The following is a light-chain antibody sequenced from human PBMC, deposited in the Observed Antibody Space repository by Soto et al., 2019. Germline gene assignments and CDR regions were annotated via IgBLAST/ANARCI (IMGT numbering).Light chain of an antibody. J-gene: IGLJ3*02. V-gene: IGLV2-14*01. CDR3: SSYTGSNTWV. CDR2: EVT. CDR1: SSDVVGYNY. Sequence: QSALTQPASVSGSPGQSITISCTGTSSDVVGYNYVSWYQQHPGKAPKLMIYEVTNRPSGVSNRFSGSKSGNTASLTISGLQAEDEADYYCSSYTGSNTWVFGGGTKLTVL.